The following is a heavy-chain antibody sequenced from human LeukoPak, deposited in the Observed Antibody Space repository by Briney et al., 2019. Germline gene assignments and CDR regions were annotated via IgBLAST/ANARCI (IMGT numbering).Heavy chain of an antibody. Sequence: KTSETLSLTCAVYGGSFSGYYWSWIRQPPGKGLEWIGEINHSGSTNYNPSLKSRVTISVDTSKNQFSLKLSSVTAADTAVYYCARSPYDYVWGSYRSDAFDIWGQGTMVTVSS. D-gene: IGHD3-16*02. V-gene: IGHV4-34*01. CDR1: GGSFSGYY. J-gene: IGHJ3*02. CDR2: INHSGST. CDR3: ARSPYDYVWGSYRSDAFDI.